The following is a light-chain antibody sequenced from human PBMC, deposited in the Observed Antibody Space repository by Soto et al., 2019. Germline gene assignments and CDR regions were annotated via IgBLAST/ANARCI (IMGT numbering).Light chain of an antibody. CDR2: INSDGSH. CDR3: HAWGTGIEV. V-gene: IGLV4-69*01. Sequence: QSVLTQSSSASASLGASVNLTCTLSSGHGRDAIAWHQQQADKGPRFLMKINSDGSHTKGDGIPDRFSGSSSGAERYLTISSLQSEDEADYYCHAWGTGIEVFGTGTKLTVL. CDR1: SGHGRDA. J-gene: IGLJ1*01.